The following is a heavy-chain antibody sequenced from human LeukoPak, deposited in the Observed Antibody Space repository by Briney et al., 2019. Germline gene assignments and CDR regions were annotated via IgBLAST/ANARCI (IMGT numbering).Heavy chain of an antibody. CDR2: INPYSGST. CDR1: GYTFTDYF. CDR3: ARGIDSASPPLGTFEI. Sequence: ASVKVSCKASGYTFTDYFIHWVRQAPGQGLEWMGWINPYSGSTNYAQKFQARVAMTRDTSINTAYMELMSLRSDDTAVYYCARGIDSASPPLGTFEIWGQGTMVTVSS. D-gene: IGHD1-26*01. V-gene: IGHV1-2*02. J-gene: IGHJ3*02.